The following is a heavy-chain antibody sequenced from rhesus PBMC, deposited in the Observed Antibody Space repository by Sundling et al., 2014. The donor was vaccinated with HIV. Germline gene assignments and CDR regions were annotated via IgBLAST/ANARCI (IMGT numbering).Heavy chain of an antibody. CDR2: IYGSSTST. V-gene: IGHV4S10*01. D-gene: IGHD1-26*01. J-gene: IGHJ4*01. CDR3: ARMSPPLITGTTSDY. CDR1: GGSISDSYR. Sequence: QVQLQESGPGVVKPSETLSLTCAVSGGSISDSYRWSWIRQPPGKGLEWIGYIYGSSTSTNYNPSLKSRVTISKDTSKNQFSLKLSSVTAADTAVYYCARMSPPLITGTTSDYWGQGVLVTVSS.